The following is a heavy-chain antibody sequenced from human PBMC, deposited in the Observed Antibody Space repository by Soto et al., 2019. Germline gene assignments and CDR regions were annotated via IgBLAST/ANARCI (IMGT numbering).Heavy chain of an antibody. J-gene: IGHJ3*01. CDR2: LHYSGRT. CDR1: GVSISNPYYY. V-gene: IGHV4-39*01. CDR3: ARRQSTDTVQAPAAIYADDGFDF. Sequence: QLQLQQSGPGLVKPSETLSLTCTVSGVSISNPYYYWGWIRQTPGKGLEWIGSLHYSGRTFYNPSLRRRVTISLDTPRNQFALRLTSVSVADTAVYYCARRQSTDTVQAPAAIYADDGFDFWGQGTMVTVSS. D-gene: IGHD2-2*01.